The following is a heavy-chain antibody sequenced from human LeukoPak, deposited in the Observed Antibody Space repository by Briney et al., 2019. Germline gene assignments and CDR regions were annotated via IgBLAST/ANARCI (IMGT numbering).Heavy chain of an antibody. V-gene: IGHV5-51*01. D-gene: IGHD5-24*01. CDR1: GYSFTSYW. J-gene: IGHJ4*02. CDR3: ARLEVEMATVYFDY. CDR2: IYPGDSDI. Sequence: GKSLKISCKGSGYSFTSYWIGWVRQMPGTGLEWMGIIYPGDSDIRYSPSFQGQLTISADKSISTVYLQWSSLKASDTAMYYCARLEVEMATVYFDYWGQGILVTVSS.